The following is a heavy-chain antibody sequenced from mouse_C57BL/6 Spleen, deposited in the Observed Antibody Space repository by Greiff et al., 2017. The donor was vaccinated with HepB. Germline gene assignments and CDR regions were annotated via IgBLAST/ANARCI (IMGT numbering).Heavy chain of an antibody. CDR2: ISYDGSN. Sequence: EVQLQESGPGLVKPSQSLSLTCSVTGYSIPSGYYWNWIRQFPGNKLEWMGYISYDGSNNYNPSLKNRISITRDTSKNQFFLKLNSVTTEDTATYYCARRDLWYFDYWGQGTTLTVSS. V-gene: IGHV3-6*01. CDR3: ARRDLWYFDY. CDR1: GYSIPSGYY. J-gene: IGHJ2*01. D-gene: IGHD1-1*02.